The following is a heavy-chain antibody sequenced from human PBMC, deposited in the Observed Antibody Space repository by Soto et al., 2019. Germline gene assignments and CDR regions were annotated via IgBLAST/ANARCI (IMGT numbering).Heavy chain of an antibody. Sequence: QVQLVQSGAEVKKPGASVKVSCKASGYTFTSYAISRVRQAPGQGLERMGWISAYNGNTKYAQKVQGRVTMTTDTSTSTAYMELRSVRSDDTAVYYCARDLNLGLGDYWGQGTLVTVSS. V-gene: IGHV1-18*01. CDR2: ISAYNGNT. J-gene: IGHJ4*02. CDR1: GYTFTSYA. CDR3: ARDLNLGLGDY. D-gene: IGHD7-27*01.